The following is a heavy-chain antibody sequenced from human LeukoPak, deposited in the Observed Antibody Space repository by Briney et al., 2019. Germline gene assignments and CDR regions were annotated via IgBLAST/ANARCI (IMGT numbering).Heavy chain of an antibody. V-gene: IGHV4-59*02. CDR2: MSYSGRT. CDR3: ARQDIVATVDY. Sequence: PSETLSLTCTVSGGSVSSYYWSWIRQTPEKGLEWIGYMSYSGRTDYGPSLKSRVTMSVDTSKNQFSLKMSYVTAADTAVYYCARQDIVATVDYWGQGTLVTVSS. CDR1: GGSVSSYY. D-gene: IGHD5-12*01. J-gene: IGHJ4*02.